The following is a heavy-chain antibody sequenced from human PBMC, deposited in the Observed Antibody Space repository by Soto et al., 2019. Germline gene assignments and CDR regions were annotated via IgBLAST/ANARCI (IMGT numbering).Heavy chain of an antibody. CDR3: ARTFPSTIRCQAHDMDV. CDR1: GGSVSSGSYY. Sequence: SETLSLTCTVSGGSVSSGSYYWTWIRQPPGKGLEWIGYIYYSGSTNYNPSLKSRVTISLDTSNNQFSLRLSSVTAADTAVYYCARTFPSTIRCQAHDMDVWGQGATVTVS. CDR2: IYYSGST. J-gene: IGHJ6*02. D-gene: IGHD2-2*01. V-gene: IGHV4-61*01.